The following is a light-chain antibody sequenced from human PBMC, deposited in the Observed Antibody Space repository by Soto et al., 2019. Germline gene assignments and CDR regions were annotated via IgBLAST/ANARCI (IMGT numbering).Light chain of an antibody. CDR1: QNINYN. Sequence: EIVMTQSPATLSVSPGEIVTLSCRASQNINYNLAWYQQKPGQAPLLLIQGATTRAPGIPLRFSGSGSGTEFTLTISSLQSEDFAVYYCQQYKNWYSFGQGTKLEIK. J-gene: IGKJ2*03. V-gene: IGKV3-15*01. CDR3: QQYKNWYS. CDR2: GAT.